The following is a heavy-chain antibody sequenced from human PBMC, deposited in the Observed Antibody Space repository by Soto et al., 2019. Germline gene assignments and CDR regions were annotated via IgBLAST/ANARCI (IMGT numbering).Heavy chain of an antibody. CDR2: IIPIFGTA. J-gene: IGHJ6*02. D-gene: IGHD2-2*01. Sequence: SVKVSCKASGGTFSSYAISWVRQAPGQGLERMGGIIPIFGTANYAQKFQGRVTITADESTSTAYMELSSLRSEDTAVYYCARAPIVVVPAAKKPHYYYYGMDVWGQGTTVTVSS. CDR1: GGTFSSYA. V-gene: IGHV1-69*13. CDR3: ARAPIVVVPAAKKPHYYYYGMDV.